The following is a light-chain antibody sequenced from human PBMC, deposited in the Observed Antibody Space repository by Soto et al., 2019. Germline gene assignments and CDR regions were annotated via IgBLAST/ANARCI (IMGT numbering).Light chain of an antibody. V-gene: IGKV3-20*01. CDR3: QQYGTSVLT. J-gene: IGKJ1*01. CDR1: QSFSNSY. CDR2: NAS. Sequence: ELVLPQSPGTLSLSPGEGATLSCRASQSFSNSYLAWYQQKPGQPPRLVIYNASIRATGIPDRFSGSGSGTDFTLTISRLEPEDFAVYYCQQYGTSVLTFGQGTKVEIK.